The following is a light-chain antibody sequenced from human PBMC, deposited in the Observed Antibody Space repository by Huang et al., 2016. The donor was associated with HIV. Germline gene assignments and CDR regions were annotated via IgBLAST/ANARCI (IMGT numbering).Light chain of an antibody. CDR3: QQYGSSPYT. J-gene: IGKJ2*01. CDR1: QSVSGTY. V-gene: IGKV3-20*01. CDR2: GAS. Sequence: EIVLTQSPGTLSLSPGERATLSCRASQSVSGTYLAWYQQKPGQAPRLRIYGASSRATGIPDRFSGSGSGTYFTVTISRLKPEDFAVYYCQQYGSSPYTFGQGTKVEIK.